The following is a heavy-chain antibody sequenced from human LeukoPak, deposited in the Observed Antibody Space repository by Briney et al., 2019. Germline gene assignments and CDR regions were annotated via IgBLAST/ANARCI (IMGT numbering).Heavy chain of an antibody. D-gene: IGHD1-26*01. V-gene: IGHV4-59*01. Sequence: SETLSLTCTVSGGSISSYYWSWIRQPPGKGLEWTGYIYYSGSTNYNPSLKSRVTISVDTSKNQFSLKLSSVTSADTAVYYCARVPRNRLGDFDHWGQGTLVTVSS. CDR3: ARVPRNRLGDFDH. J-gene: IGHJ4*02. CDR2: IYYSGST. CDR1: GGSISSYY.